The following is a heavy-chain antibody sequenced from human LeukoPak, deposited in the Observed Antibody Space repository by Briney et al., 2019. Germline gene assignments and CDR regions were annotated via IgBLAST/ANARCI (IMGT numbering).Heavy chain of an antibody. CDR2: MNPNSGNT. CDR1: GYTFTSYD. V-gene: IGHV1-8*01. Sequence: ASVKVSCKASGYTFTSYDINWVRQATVQGLEWMGWMNPNSGNTGYAQKSQGRDTMTRNTSISTAYMELSSLRSEDTAVYYCARGGNGDYALDYWSQGTLVTVSS. J-gene: IGHJ4*02. D-gene: IGHD4-17*01. CDR3: ARGGNGDYALDY.